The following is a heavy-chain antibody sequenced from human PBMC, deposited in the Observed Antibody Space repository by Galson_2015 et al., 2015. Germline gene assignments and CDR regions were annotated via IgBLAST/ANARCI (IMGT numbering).Heavy chain of an antibody. D-gene: IGHD2-15*01. V-gene: IGHV5-51*03. CDR1: GYSFTSYW. CDR3: ARLTDRVVSAIDY. CDR2: IYPGDSDT. Sequence: QSGAEVKKPGESLKISCKGSGYSFTSYWIGWVRQMPGKGLEWMGIIYPGDSDTKYSPSFQGQVTISADKSTSTASLQWSSLKASDTAMYYCARLTDRVVSAIDYWGQGTLVTISS. J-gene: IGHJ4*02.